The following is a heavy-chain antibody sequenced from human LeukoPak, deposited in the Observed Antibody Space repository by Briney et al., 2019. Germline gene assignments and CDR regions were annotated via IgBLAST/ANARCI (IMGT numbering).Heavy chain of an antibody. CDR2: ISGGGGST. D-gene: IGHD3-22*01. CDR1: GFTFDDYA. Sequence: GGSLRLSCAASGFTFDDYAMHWVRQAPGKGLEWVSLISGGGGSTYYADSGKGRFTISGDNRKNSQYTQMNSLRTEDPALYYCAKDGWPYYYDSSGTDYYFDYWGPGTLVTVSS. CDR3: AKDGWPYYYDSSGTDYYFDY. J-gene: IGHJ4*02. V-gene: IGHV3-43*02.